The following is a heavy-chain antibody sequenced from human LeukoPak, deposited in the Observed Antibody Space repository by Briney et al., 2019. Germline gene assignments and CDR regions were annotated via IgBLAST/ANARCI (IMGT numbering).Heavy chain of an antibody. V-gene: IGHV3-66*01. CDR1: GFNVSSNY. CDR2: IYSGGST. CDR3: ARGVGERYFDY. Sequence: GGSLRLSCAASGFNVSSNYMTWVRQAPGKGLEWVSVIYSGGSTYYADSVNGRFTISRDNSKNTLYFQMNSLRAEDTAVYYCARGVGERYFDYWGQGTLVTVSS. D-gene: IGHD3-10*01. J-gene: IGHJ4*02.